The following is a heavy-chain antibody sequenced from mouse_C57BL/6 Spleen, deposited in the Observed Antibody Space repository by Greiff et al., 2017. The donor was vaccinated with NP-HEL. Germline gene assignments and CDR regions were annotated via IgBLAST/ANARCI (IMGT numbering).Heavy chain of an antibody. CDR1: GYTFTSYT. V-gene: IGHV1-4*01. Sequence: QVQLKESGAELVRPGASVKMSCKASGYTFTSYTMHWVKQRPGQGLEWIGYINPSSGYTKYNQKFKDKATLTADKSSSTAYMQLSSLTSEESAVYYCARPRGRGSFDYWGQGTTLTVSS. D-gene: IGHD3-3*01. J-gene: IGHJ2*01. CDR2: INPSSGYT. CDR3: ARPRGRGSFDY.